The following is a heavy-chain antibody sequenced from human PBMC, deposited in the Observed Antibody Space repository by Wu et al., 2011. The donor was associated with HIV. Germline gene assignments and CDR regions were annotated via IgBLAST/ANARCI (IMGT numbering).Heavy chain of an antibody. J-gene: IGHJ4*02. V-gene: IGHV1-46*01. CDR2: IIPLSGTA. CDR3: TRLSYYGDSGYYYFDD. CDR1: GYTFTSYY. D-gene: IGHD3-22*01. Sequence: QVQLVQSGAEVKKPGASVKVSCKASGYTFTSYYMHWVRQAPGQGLEWMGGIIPLSGTANYAQRFQGRVTMTTDESTNTAYMELSSLRWEDTAIFYCTRLSYYGDSGYYYFDDWGQGTLVTVSS.